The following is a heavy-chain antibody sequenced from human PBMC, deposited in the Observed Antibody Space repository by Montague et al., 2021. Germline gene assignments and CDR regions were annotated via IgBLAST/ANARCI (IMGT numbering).Heavy chain of an antibody. J-gene: IGHJ4*02. CDR2: INSDGSST. D-gene: IGHD4-17*01. CDR3: ARQATVTTEVGWNYFDY. Sequence: SLRLSCAASGFTFSRYWMHWVRQAPGKGLVWVSRINSDGSSTSYADSVKGRFTISRDNAKNTLYLQMNSLRAEDTAVYHCARQATVTTEVGWNYFDYWGQGTLVTVSS. CDR1: GFTFSRYW. V-gene: IGHV3-74*01.